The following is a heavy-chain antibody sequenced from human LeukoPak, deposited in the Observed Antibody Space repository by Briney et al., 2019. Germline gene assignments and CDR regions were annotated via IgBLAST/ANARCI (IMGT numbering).Heavy chain of an antibody. Sequence: ASVKDSCKASGYTCINYYRHWGGRAPGQGREGMGIINPSGGSTRKAQKVQGTVTMTRATSTSKVYMEMSSLRSEDTAVYYCARSYSGSYYAESGVDYWGQGTLVTVSS. D-gene: IGHD1-26*01. CDR2: INPSGGST. CDR1: GYTCINYY. CDR3: ARSYSGSYYAESGVDY. V-gene: IGHV1-46*01. J-gene: IGHJ4*02.